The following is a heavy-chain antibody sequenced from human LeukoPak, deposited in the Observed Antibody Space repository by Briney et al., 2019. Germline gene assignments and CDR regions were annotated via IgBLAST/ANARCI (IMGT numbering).Heavy chain of an antibody. CDR1: GGSISSYY. CDR2: IYYSGST. V-gene: IGHV4-59*01. Sequence: ASETLSLTCTVSGGSISSYYWSWIRQPPGKGLEWIGYIYYSGSTNYNPSLKSRVTISVDTSKNQFSLKLSSVTAADTAVYYCARARISWYGYYFDYWGQGTLVTVSS. J-gene: IGHJ4*02. D-gene: IGHD6-13*01. CDR3: ARARISWYGYYFDY.